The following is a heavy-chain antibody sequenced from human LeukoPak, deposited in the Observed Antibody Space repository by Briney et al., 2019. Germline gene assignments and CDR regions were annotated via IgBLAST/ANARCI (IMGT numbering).Heavy chain of an antibody. V-gene: IGHV3-23*01. J-gene: IGHJ4*02. Sequence: PGGSLRLSCAASGFTFSNYAMSWVRQAPGKGLEWVSAISGSGDSTYFADSVKGRFTISRDNSKNTLYLQMNSLRAEDTALYYCAKGPRTTVTTTLDYWGQGTLVTVSS. D-gene: IGHD4-17*01. CDR3: AKGPRTTVTTTLDY. CDR2: ISGSGDST. CDR1: GFTFSNYA.